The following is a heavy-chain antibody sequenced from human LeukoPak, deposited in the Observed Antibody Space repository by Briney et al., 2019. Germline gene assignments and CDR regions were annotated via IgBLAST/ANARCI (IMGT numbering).Heavy chain of an antibody. CDR3: ARAPCSGGSCFPPFFDY. CDR1: GGTFSSYA. J-gene: IGHJ4*02. V-gene: IGHV1-69*04. CDR2: IIPILGIA. Sequence: SVKVSCKASGGTFSSYAISWVRQAPGQGLEWMGRIIPILGIANYAQKFQGRVTITADKSTSTAYMGLSSLRSEDTAVYYCARAPCSGGSCFPPFFDYWGQGTLVTVSS. D-gene: IGHD2-15*01.